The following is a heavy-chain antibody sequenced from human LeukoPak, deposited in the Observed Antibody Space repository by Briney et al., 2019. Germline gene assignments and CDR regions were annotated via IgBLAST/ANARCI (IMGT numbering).Heavy chain of an antibody. D-gene: IGHD3-3*01. J-gene: IGHJ3*02. V-gene: IGHV1-3*03. CDR3: ARAQKDFWSGGNAYDI. CDR2: INAGSGNT. CDR1: GYTLNTYA. Sequence: ASVKVSCKASGYTLNTYALHWVRQAPGQRLEWTGWINAGSGNTKYSPDFQGRVTMTRDSFANTAYMELSSLGSEDMAVYYCARAQKDFWSGGNAYDIWGQGTMVIVSS.